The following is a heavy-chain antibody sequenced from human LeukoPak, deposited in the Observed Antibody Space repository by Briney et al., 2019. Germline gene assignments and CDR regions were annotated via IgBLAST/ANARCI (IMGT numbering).Heavy chain of an antibody. CDR3: ATPPYCSSTSCHDY. CDR1: GYTLTELS. CDR2: FDPEDGET. Sequence: GSVKVSCKVSGYTLTELSMHWVRRAPGKGLEWMGGFDPEDGETIYAQKFQGRVTMTEDTSTDTAYMELSSLRSEDTAVYYCATPPYCSSTSCHDYWGQGTLVTVSS. J-gene: IGHJ4*02. V-gene: IGHV1-24*01. D-gene: IGHD2-2*01.